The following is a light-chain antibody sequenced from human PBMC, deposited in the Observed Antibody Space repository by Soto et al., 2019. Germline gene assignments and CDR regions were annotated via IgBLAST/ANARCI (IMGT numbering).Light chain of an antibody. Sequence: DIQMTQSPSSLSASEGDRVTITCRASQDINKYLAWYQQIPGKAPKLLIFAASTLQSGIPSRFSASGSGTDFTLTVGGLQPEDDATYYCQQTKGFPLTFRGGTKVEIK. V-gene: IGKV1-12*01. CDR3: QQTKGFPLT. CDR1: QDINKY. J-gene: IGKJ4*01. CDR2: AAS.